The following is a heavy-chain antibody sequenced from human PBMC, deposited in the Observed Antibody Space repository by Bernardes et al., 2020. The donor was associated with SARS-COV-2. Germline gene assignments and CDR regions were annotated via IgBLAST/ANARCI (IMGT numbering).Heavy chain of an antibody. CDR3: AGSHCSSTSCSYGYYYYGMDV. Sequence: SETLSLTCTVSGGSISSHYWSWIRQPPGKGLEWIGYIYYSGSTNYNPSLKSRVTISVDTSKNQFSLNLSSVTAADTAVYYCAGSHCSSTSCSYGYYYYGMDVWGQGTTVTVSS. J-gene: IGHJ6*02. CDR1: GGSISSHY. CDR2: IYYSGST. V-gene: IGHV4-59*11. D-gene: IGHD2-2*01.